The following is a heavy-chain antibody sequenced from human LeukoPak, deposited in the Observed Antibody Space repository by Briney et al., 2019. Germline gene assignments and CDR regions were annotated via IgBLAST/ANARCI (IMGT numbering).Heavy chain of an antibody. V-gene: IGHV3-30*03. D-gene: IGHD3-22*01. Sequence: GGSLRLSCAASGFTFSSYGMHWVRQAPGKGLEWVAVISYDGSNKYYADSVKGRFTISRDNSKNTLYLQMNSLRAEDTAVYYCATTYYYDSSGYYTGAFDIWGQGTMVTVSS. CDR1: GFTFSSYG. CDR2: ISYDGSNK. J-gene: IGHJ3*02. CDR3: ATTYYYDSSGYYTGAFDI.